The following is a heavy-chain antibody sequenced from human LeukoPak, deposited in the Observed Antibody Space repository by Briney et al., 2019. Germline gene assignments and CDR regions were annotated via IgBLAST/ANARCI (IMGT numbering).Heavy chain of an antibody. Sequence: GASLRLSCAASGFTFSSYAMSWVRQAPGKGLEWVSVISGSGGSTYYADSVKGRFTISRDNSKNMLYLQMNSLRDEDTAVYYCANLESGDDVFDIWGQGTMVTVSS. CDR3: ANLESGDDVFDI. J-gene: IGHJ3*02. V-gene: IGHV3-23*01. D-gene: IGHD5-12*01. CDR1: GFTFSSYA. CDR2: ISGSGGST.